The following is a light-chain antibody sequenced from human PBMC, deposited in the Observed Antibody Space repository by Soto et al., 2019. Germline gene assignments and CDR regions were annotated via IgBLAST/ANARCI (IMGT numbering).Light chain of an antibody. V-gene: IGLV2-14*01. Sequence: QSVLTQPASVSGSPGQSITISCTGTSSDFGGYTYVSWYQQHPGKAPKLIIYDVSNRPSGVSYRFSGSESGNTASLTISGLRAEDEADYYCSSYATSSTLDVVFVGGTKLTVL. CDR3: SSYATSSTLDVV. J-gene: IGLJ2*01. CDR2: DVS. CDR1: SSDFGGYTY.